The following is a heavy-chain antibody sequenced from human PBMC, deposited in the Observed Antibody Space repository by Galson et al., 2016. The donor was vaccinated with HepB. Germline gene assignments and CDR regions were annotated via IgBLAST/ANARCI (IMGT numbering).Heavy chain of an antibody. CDR3: ARALYCDGGPPANCADS. CDR1: GFTFTSYA. Sequence: SLRLSCAASGFTFTSYAMSWVRQPPGKGLEWVSSISGDGSSTFYADSVKGRFTISRDSSKNTLYLHMNSLRAEDTAVYYCARALYCDGGPPANCADSWGQGTLVTVSS. CDR2: ISGDGSST. V-gene: IGHV3-23*01. J-gene: IGHJ5*02. D-gene: IGHD2-21*01.